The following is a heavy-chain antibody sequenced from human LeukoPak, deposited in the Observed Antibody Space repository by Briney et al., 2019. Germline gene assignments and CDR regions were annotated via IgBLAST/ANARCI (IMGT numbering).Heavy chain of an antibody. CDR2: IGGDGSGGT. Sequence: GGSLRLSCAASGFSFSTYTMSWVRQAPGGGLEWVSAIGGDGSGGTFYADFVKGRLATSRDNSKSTLYLQMNSLRVEDTAVYYCVKDFGRNLGGPGSWGRGTLVSVSS. CDR3: VKDFGRNLGGPGS. D-gene: IGHD3-10*01. V-gene: IGHV3-23*01. CDR1: GFSFSTYT. J-gene: IGHJ5*02.